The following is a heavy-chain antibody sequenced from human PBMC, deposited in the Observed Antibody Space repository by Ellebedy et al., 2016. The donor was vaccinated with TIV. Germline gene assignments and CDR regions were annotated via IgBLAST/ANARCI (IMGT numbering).Heavy chain of an antibody. CDR2: IYHSGKT. V-gene: IGHV4-30-2*01. CDR1: GDSISSGGYS. D-gene: IGHD3-22*01. CDR3: ARVRNYYDSSGYYWPYNWFDP. Sequence: SETLSLTXAVSGDSISSGGYSWSWIRQPPGKGLEWIGYIYHSGKTYYNPSLKSRVTISVDRPKNQFSVRLNSVTAADTAVYYCARVRNYYDSSGYYWPYNWFDPWGQGTLATVSS. J-gene: IGHJ5*02.